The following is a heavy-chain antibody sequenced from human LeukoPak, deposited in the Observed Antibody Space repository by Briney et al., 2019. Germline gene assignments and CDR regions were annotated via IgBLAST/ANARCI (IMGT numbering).Heavy chain of an antibody. CDR2: IRYDGSNK. CDR1: GFTFSSYG. D-gene: IGHD3-10*01. Sequence: GGSLRLSCAASGFTFSSYGMHWVRQAPGKGLEWVAFIRYDGSNKYYADSVKGRFTISRDNAKNSLYLQMNSLRAEDTAVYYCARARGVVAPFDYWGQGTLVTVSS. CDR3: ARARGVVAPFDY. J-gene: IGHJ4*02. V-gene: IGHV3-30*02.